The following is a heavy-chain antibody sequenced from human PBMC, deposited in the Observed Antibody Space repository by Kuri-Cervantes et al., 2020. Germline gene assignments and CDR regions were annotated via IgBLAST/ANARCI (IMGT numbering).Heavy chain of an antibody. CDR3: AKAEIGSSSYY. CDR2: ISYDGSNK. V-gene: IGHV3-30*18. J-gene: IGHJ4*02. CDR1: GFTFSSYG. D-gene: IGHD6-13*01. Sequence: GGSLRLSCAASGFTFSSYGMHWVRQAPGKGLEWVAVISYDGSNKYYADSVKGRFTISRDNSKNTLYLQMNSLRAEDTAVYYCAKAEIGSSSYYWGQGTLVTVSS.